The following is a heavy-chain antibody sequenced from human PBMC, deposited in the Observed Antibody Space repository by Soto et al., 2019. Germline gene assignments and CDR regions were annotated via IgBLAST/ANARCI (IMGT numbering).Heavy chain of an antibody. CDR2: INHSGST. J-gene: IGHJ5*02. CDR1: GGSFSGYY. Sequence: PSETLSLTCAVYGGSFSGYYWSWIRQPPGKGLEWIGEINHSGSTNYNLSLKSRVTISVDTSKNQFSLKLSSVTAADTAVYYCARGRDGYNSWGQGTLVTASS. D-gene: IGHD5-12*01. CDR3: ARGRDGYNS. V-gene: IGHV4-34*01.